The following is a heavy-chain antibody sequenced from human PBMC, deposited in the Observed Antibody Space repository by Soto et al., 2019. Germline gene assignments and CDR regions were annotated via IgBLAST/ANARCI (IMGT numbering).Heavy chain of an antibody. J-gene: IGHJ4*02. Sequence: TGGSLRLSCAASGFTFSSYGMHWVRQAPGKGLGWVAVISYDGSKKYYADSVKGRFTISRDNSKNTLYLQMNSLRAEDTAVYYCANIPAGIAAAGIDYWGQGTLVTVSS. CDR2: ISYDGSKK. V-gene: IGHV3-30*18. CDR1: GFTFSSYG. D-gene: IGHD6-13*01. CDR3: ANIPAGIAAAGIDY.